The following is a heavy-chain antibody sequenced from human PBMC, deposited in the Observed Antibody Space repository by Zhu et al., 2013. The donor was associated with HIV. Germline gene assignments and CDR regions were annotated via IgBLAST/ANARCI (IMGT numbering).Heavy chain of an antibody. CDR1: GGTFSSYA. J-gene: IGHJ4*02. CDR3: ARGPWDSLCTGGVCAGFDY. V-gene: IGHV1-69*01. CDR2: IIPIFGTA. D-gene: IGHD2-8*02. Sequence: QVQLVQSGAEVKKPGSSVKVSCKASGGTFSSYAISWVRQAPGQGLEWMGGIIPIFGTASYAQKFQGRVTITADESTSTAYMELSSLRSEDTAVYYCARGPWDSLCTGGVCAGFDYWGQGTLVTVSS.